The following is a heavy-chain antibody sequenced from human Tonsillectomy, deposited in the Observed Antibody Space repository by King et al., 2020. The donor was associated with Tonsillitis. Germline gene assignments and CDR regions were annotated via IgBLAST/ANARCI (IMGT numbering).Heavy chain of an antibody. Sequence: VQLVQSGAEVKKPGSSVKVSCKASGGTFSSHAIAWVRQAPGQGFEWMGRIIPIIGIGNYAQKFQGRVTITADKSTSTVYMELSSLRSEDTAVYYCARGLCDSSGFTLGFWGQGTLVTVSS. D-gene: IGHD3-22*01. CDR2: IIPIIGIG. CDR3: ARGLCDSSGFTLGF. V-gene: IGHV1-69*04. CDR1: GGTFSSHA. J-gene: IGHJ4*02.